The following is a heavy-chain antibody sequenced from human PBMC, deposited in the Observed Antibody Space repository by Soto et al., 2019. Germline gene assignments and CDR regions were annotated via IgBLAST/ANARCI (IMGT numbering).Heavy chain of an antibody. CDR3: ARDLYGVTAYDI. D-gene: IGHD4-17*01. Sequence: GGSLILSCAASGFPFSSYGMHWVRQAPGKGLEWVAVISYDGSNKYYADSVKGRFTISRDNAKNSLYLQMNSLRAEDTAVYYCARDLYGVTAYDIWGQGTMVTVSS. CDR1: GFPFSSYG. V-gene: IGHV3-30*03. J-gene: IGHJ3*02. CDR2: ISYDGSNK.